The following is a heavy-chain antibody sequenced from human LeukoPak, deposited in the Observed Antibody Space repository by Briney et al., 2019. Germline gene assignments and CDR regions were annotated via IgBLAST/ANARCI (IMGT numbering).Heavy chain of an antibody. D-gene: IGHD3-10*01. CDR3: ARGAYGSGNYYDAFHM. V-gene: IGHV3-69-1*02. J-gene: IGHJ3*02. Sequence: GGSLRLSCAVSGFTFSDWEMNWVRQAPGKGLEWISYISSGSTIYYAESVKGRFTISRDNARNSLYLQMNSLRADDTAVYHCARGAYGSGNYYDAFHMWGQGTMGTVSS. CDR2: ISSGSTI. CDR1: GFTFSDWE.